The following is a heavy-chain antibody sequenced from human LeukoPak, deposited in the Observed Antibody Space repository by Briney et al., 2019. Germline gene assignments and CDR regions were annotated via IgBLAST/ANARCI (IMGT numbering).Heavy chain of an antibody. CDR3: ARKIGTGTTPFDY. J-gene: IGHJ4*02. Sequence: SETLSLTCTVSGGSISSYYWSWIRQPPGKGLEWIGYIYYSGSTNYNPSLKSRVTISVDTSKNQFSLKLSSVTAADTAVYYCARKIGTGTTPFDYWGRGTLVTVSS. CDR2: IYYSGST. CDR1: GGSISSYY. V-gene: IGHV4-59*01. D-gene: IGHD1-7*01.